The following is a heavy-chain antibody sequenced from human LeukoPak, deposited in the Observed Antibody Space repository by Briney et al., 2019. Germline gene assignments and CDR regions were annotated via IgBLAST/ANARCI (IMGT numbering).Heavy chain of an antibody. CDR2: INHSGST. CDR1: GDSFSGYY. D-gene: IGHD3-22*01. V-gene: IGHV4-34*01. Sequence: SETLSLTCAVYGDSFSGYYWSWLRQPPGKGLEWIGEINHSGSTKYNPSLKSRVTISVDTSKNQFSLKLSSVTAADTAVYYCASLYDSSGRYYYYYYMDVWGEGTTVTISS. CDR3: ASLYDSSGRYYYYYYMDV. J-gene: IGHJ6*03.